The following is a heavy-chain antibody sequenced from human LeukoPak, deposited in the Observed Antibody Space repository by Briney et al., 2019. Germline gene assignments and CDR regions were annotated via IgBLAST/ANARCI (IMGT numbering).Heavy chain of an antibody. D-gene: IGHD3-10*01. V-gene: IGHV3-30*18. CDR3: AKDLMVRGVTGDY. Sequence: GRSLRLSCAASGFTFSSYGMHWVCQAPGKGLEWVAVISYDGSNKYYADSVKGRFTISRDNSKNTLYLQMNSLRAEDTAVYYCAKDLMVRGVTGDYWGQGTLVTVSS. J-gene: IGHJ4*02. CDR2: ISYDGSNK. CDR1: GFTFSSYG.